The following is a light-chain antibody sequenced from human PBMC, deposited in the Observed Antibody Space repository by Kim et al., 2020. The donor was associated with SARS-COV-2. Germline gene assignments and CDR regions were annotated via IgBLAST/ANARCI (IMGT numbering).Light chain of an antibody. CDR2: VAS. CDR1: KGISNY. Sequence: SVGDRITITCRASKGISNYLAWFQQKPGKAPKRLIYVASSLQSGVPSRFSGSASGTEFALTISSLQPEDFATYYCLQHNTYPRLTFGGGTKVDIK. J-gene: IGKJ4*01. V-gene: IGKV1-17*03. CDR3: LQHNTYPRLT.